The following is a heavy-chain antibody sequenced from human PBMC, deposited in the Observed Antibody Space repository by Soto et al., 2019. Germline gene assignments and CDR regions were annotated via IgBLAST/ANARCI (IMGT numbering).Heavy chain of an antibody. V-gene: IGHV3-64D*06. Sequence: GSLRLACLPSGFSLTAFSVQWDRQASGRGLEYVAGVGRNGEGAFYADSVKGRFITSRANSNNILYLQMSGLRAEDTAVYYCVRDLHFMPDSWGPGTVVTVSS. CDR3: VRDLHFMPDS. J-gene: IGHJ4*02. D-gene: IGHD2-2*01. CDR1: GFSLTAFS. CDR2: VGRNGEGA.